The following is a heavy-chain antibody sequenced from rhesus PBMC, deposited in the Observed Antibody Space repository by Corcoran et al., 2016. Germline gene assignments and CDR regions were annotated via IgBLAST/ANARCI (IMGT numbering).Heavy chain of an antibody. V-gene: IGHV3-103*01. CDR1: GFTFSSYA. D-gene: IGHD5-24*01. CDR2: INSGGGST. Sequence: EVQLVETGGGLVQPGGSLRLPCAAPGFTFSSYAMQWVRQAPGKGLGWISAINSGGGSTYYADSVKGRFTISRDNSKNTLSLQMSSLRAEDTAVYYCARRYSNYFDYWGQGVLVTVSS. CDR3: ARRYSNYFDY. J-gene: IGHJ4*01.